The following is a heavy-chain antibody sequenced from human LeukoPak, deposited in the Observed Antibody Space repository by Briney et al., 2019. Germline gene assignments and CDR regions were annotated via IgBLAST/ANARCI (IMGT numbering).Heavy chain of an antibody. CDR1: GYTLTELS. V-gene: IGHV1-24*01. D-gene: IGHD6-19*01. J-gene: IGHJ4*02. CDR2: FDPEDGET. Sequence: ASVKVSCKVSGYTLTELSMHWVRQAPGKGLEWMGGFDPEDGETIYAQKFQGRVTMTEDTSTDTAYMELSSLRSEDTAVYHCATGIAVAGTPFDYWGQGTLVTVSS. CDR3: ATGIAVAGTPFDY.